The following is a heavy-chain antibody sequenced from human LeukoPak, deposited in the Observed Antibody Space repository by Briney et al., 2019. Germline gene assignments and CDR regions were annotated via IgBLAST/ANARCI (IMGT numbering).Heavy chain of an antibody. CDR3: ARGQTDCSSTSCYSYYFDY. V-gene: IGHV1-2*04. CDR1: GYSFTGYY. J-gene: IGHJ4*02. D-gene: IGHD2-2*01. CDR2: INPNSGGT. Sequence: GASVKVSCKASGYSFTGYYLHWVRQAPGQGLEWMGWINPNSGGTNYAQKFQGWVTMTRDTSTSTAYMELRSLRSDDTAVYYCARGQTDCSSTSCYSYYFDYWGQGTLVTVSS.